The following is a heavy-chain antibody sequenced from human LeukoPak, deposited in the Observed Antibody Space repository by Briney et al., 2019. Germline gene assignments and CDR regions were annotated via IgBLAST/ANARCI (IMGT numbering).Heavy chain of an antibody. CDR3: AKDLLYYDILTGYYHDAFDI. CDR2: ISGSGGST. J-gene: IGHJ3*02. CDR1: GFTFSSYA. D-gene: IGHD3-9*01. Sequence: GGSLRLSCAASGFTFSSYAMSWVRQAPGKGLEWVSAISGSGGSTYYADSVKGRFTISRDNSKNTLYLQMNSLRAEDTAVYYCAKDLLYYDILTGYYHDAFDIWGQGTMVTISS. V-gene: IGHV3-23*01.